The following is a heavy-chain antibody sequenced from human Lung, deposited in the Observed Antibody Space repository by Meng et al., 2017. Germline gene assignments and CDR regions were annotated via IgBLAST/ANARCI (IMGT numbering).Heavy chain of an antibody. CDR1: GGSFSDYY. J-gene: IGHJ4*02. CDR2: INHSGST. D-gene: IGHD4-11*01. V-gene: IGHV4-34*01. CDR3: ARGPTTMAHDFDY. Sequence: QVQLKQWGAGLLKPSETLSLTCVVSGGSFSDYYWSWIRQHTGKGLEWIGEINHSGSTNYNPSLESRATISVDTSQNNLSLKLSSVTAADSAVYYCARGPTTMAHDFDYWGQGTLVTVSS.